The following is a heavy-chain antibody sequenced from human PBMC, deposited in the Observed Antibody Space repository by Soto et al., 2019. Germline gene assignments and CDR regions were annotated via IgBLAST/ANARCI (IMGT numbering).Heavy chain of an antibody. Sequence: QVQLVESGGGVVQPGRSLRLSCAASGFTFSSYGMHWVRQAPGKGLEWVAVLSYDGSNKYYTDSVKGRFTISRDNSKNTLYLQMNSLRAEDTAVYSCAKDGAMSLGRGNWFDPWGKGTLVTVSS. CDR2: LSYDGSNK. D-gene: IGHD3-16*01. J-gene: IGHJ5*02. CDR3: AKDGAMSLGRGNWFDP. V-gene: IGHV3-30*18. CDR1: GFTFSSYG.